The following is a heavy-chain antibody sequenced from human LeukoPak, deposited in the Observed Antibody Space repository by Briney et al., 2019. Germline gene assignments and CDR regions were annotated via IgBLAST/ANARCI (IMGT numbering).Heavy chain of an antibody. CDR2: IYPGDSNT. Sequence: PGEPLKISCKCAGYSFTSSWIGGVRQMPGKGLGWMGIIYPGDSNTKYSPFFEGQVTISANKSNSPAYLQWSSLKASGTGMYYGVRQRRGDSRGFDVRGWYLDLWGRGTLVTVSS. D-gene: IGHD6-19*01. CDR3: VRQRRGDSRGFDVRGWYLDL. V-gene: IGHV5-51*01. CDR1: GYSFTSSW. J-gene: IGHJ2*01.